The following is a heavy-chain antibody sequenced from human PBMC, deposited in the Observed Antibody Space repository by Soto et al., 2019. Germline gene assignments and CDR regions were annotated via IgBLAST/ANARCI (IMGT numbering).Heavy chain of an antibody. J-gene: IGHJ4*02. CDR3: AKDGRVYGKNFFDY. V-gene: IGHV3-30*18. D-gene: IGHD4-17*01. Sequence: GGSLRLSCAVSGFTFRSYDMHWVRQAPGKGLDWVAVILYDGSKQNYAESVKGRFTISRDNSKNTLYLQMNNLRVEDTAVYYCAKDGRVYGKNFFDYWGQGALVTVSS. CDR2: ILYDGSKQ. CDR1: GFTFRSYD.